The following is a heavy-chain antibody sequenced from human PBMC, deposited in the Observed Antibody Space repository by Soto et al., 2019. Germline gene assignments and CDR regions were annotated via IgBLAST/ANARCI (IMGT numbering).Heavy chain of an antibody. D-gene: IGHD2-2*01. V-gene: IGHV5-10-1*01. J-gene: IGHJ6*02. Sequence: GESLKISCKGSGYSFTSYWISWVRQMPGKGLEWMGRIDPSDPYTNYSPSFQGHVTISADKSISTAYLQWSSLKASDTAMYYCARIVVVPAARKHYYYYYGMDVWGQGTTVTVSS. CDR1: GYSFTSYW. CDR3: ARIVVVPAARKHYYYYYGMDV. CDR2: IDPSDPYT.